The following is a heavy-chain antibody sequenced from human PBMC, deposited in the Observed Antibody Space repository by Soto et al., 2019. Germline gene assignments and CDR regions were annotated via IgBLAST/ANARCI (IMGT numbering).Heavy chain of an antibody. J-gene: IGHJ5*02. Sequence: PSETLSLTFSVSGDSIISADYFWTWIRHAPGKGLEWMGYIFHSGSTYHNPSLKGRLLISIENSKNPFSLRLTSVTAADSAVYFCARETYLPKARNASWGPGTLFTFSS. CDR3: ARETYLPKARNAS. CDR2: IFHSGST. V-gene: IGHV4-30-4*01. CDR1: GDSIISADYF. D-gene: IGHD2-2*01.